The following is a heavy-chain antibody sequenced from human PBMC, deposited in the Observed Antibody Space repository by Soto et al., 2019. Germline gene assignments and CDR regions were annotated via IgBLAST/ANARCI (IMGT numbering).Heavy chain of an antibody. CDR3: AKVTAAAGIFDY. V-gene: IGHV3-23*01. J-gene: IGHJ4*02. CDR1: GFTFSSYA. CDR2: ISGSGGST. Sequence: PGGSLRLSCAASGFTFSSYAMSWVRQAPGKGLEWVSAISGSGGSTYYADSVKGRFTISRDNSKNTLYLQMNSLRAEDTAVYYRAKVTAAAGIFDYWGQGTLVTVSS. D-gene: IGHD6-13*01.